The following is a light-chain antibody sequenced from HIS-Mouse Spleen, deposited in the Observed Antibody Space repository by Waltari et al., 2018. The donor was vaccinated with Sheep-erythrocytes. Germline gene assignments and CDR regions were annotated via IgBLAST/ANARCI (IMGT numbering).Light chain of an antibody. CDR2: GAS. J-gene: IGKJ1*01. CDR3: QQYGSSLRT. V-gene: IGKV3-20*01. CDR1: QSVSSSY. Sequence: IVLTQSPGTLSLSPGESATLSCRASQSVSSSYLAWYQQKPGQAPRLLIYGASSRATGIPDRFSGSGSGTDFTLTISRLEPEDFAVYYCQQYGSSLRTFGQGTKVEIK.